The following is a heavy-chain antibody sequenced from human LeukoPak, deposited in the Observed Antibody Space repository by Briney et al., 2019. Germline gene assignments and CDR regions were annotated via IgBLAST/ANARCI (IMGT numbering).Heavy chain of an antibody. Sequence: PSETLSLTCAVYGGSFSGYYWSWIRQPPGKGLEWIGEINHSGSTNYNPSLKSRVTISVDTSKSQFSLKLSSVTAADTAVYYCARETSSGRIIGYWGQGTLVTVSS. V-gene: IGHV4-34*01. CDR1: GGSFSGYY. D-gene: IGHD2-21*01. CDR3: ARETSSGRIIGY. J-gene: IGHJ4*02. CDR2: INHSGST.